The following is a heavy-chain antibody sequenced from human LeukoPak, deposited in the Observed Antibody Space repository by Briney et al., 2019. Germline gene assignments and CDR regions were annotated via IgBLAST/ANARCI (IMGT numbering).Heavy chain of an antibody. D-gene: IGHD3-22*01. V-gene: IGHV4-38-2*02. CDR1: GYSISSGYY. Sequence: SESLSLTCAVSGYSISSGYYWVWIRQPPGKGLEWIGSIYHSGSTYYNPSLKSRVTISVDTSKNQFSLKLSSVTAADTAVYYCARDKSPYYYDSSGQNWFDPWGQGTLVTVSS. CDR2: IYHSGST. J-gene: IGHJ5*02. CDR3: ARDKSPYYYDSSGQNWFDP.